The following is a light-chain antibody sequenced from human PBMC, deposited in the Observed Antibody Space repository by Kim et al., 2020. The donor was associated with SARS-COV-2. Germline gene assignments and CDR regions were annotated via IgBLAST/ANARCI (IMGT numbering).Light chain of an antibody. CDR1: QSLSSSY. V-gene: IGKV3-20*01. Sequence: EIVLTQSPGTLSLSPGERATLSCRASQSLSSSYIAWYQHKPGQAPRVLIYGASSRATDFPDRFFASRSGADFTLTISRLEPEDFAVYYCQQYAYSPITFGQGTRLEIK. CDR2: GAS. CDR3: QQYAYSPIT. J-gene: IGKJ5*01.